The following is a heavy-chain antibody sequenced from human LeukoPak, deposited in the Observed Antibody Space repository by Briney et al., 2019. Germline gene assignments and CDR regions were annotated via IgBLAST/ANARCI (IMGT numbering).Heavy chain of an antibody. CDR3: VAILVSGAIWQFDL. CDR1: GFTLSNFD. D-gene: IGHD2-2*02. V-gene: IGHV3-13*01. Sequence: GGSLRLSCAASGFTLSNFDMHWVRQPPGKGLEWVSSIAPSGERYYADSVEGRFTISKDTSKNTLYLQMNSLRAEDTAVYYCVAILVSGAIWQFDLWGRGTLVTVSS. CDR2: IAPSGER. J-gene: IGHJ2*01.